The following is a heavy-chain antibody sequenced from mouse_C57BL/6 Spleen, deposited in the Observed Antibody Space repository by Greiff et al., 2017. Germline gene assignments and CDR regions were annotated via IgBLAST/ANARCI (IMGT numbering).Heavy chain of an antibody. CDR2: ISGGGGNT. J-gene: IGHJ4*01. CDR3: ARQGTGTRYYAMDY. Sequence: EVMLVESGGGLVKPGGSLKLSCAASGFTFSSYTMSWVRQTPEKRLEWVATISGGGGNTYYPDSVKGRFTISRDNAKNTLYLQMSSLRSEDTALYYCARQGTGTRYYAMDYWGQGTSVTVSS. V-gene: IGHV5-9*01. D-gene: IGHD4-1*01. CDR1: GFTFSSYT.